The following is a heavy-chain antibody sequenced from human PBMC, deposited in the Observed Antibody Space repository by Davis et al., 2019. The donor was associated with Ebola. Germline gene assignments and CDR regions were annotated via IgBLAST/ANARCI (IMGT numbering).Heavy chain of an antibody. CDR2: IIPIFGTA. CDR1: GGTFSSYA. D-gene: IGHD2-2*01. CDR3: ATSPNLPADDY. Sequence: SVKVSCKASGGTFSSYAISWVRQAPGQGLEWMGGIIPIFGTANYAQKFQGRVTITADESTSTAYMELRSLRSDDTAVYYCATSPNLPADDYWGQGTLVTVSS. J-gene: IGHJ4*02. V-gene: IGHV1-69*13.